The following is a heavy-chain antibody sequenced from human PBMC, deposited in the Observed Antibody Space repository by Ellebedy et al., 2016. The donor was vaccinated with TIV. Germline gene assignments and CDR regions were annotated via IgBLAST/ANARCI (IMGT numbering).Heavy chain of an antibody. D-gene: IGHD2-21*01. J-gene: IGHJ3*02. CDR1: GGSISSYY. V-gene: IGHV4-59*08. CDR2: IYYTGST. Sequence: MPSETLSLTCTVSGGSISSYYWSWIRQPPGKGLQWIGYIYYTGSTNYNPSLKSRLTISVDTSKNQFSLKLSSVTAADTAVYYCARHDSVRAFDIWGQGTMVTVPS. CDR3: ARHDSVRAFDI.